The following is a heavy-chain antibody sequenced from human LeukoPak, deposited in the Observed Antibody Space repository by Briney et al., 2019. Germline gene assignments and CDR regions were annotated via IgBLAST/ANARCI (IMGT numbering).Heavy chain of an antibody. CDR2: IRWDGGTT. V-gene: IGHV3-43*01. D-gene: IGHD2-2*01. J-gene: IGHJ6*03. CDR3: IKDKGGMPVYYYYMDV. Sequence: PGGSLRLSCAASVYTFADYTMHGVREAPGRGVGWVSLIRWDGGTTYYADSVKGRFTISRDNSKNSLFLQMNSLTTEDTALYYCIKDKGGMPVYYYYMDVWGKGTTVTVSS. CDR1: VYTFADYT.